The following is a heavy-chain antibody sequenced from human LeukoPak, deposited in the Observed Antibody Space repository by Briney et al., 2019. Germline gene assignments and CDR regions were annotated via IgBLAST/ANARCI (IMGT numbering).Heavy chain of an antibody. CDR3: ARCYSRTDYFDY. CDR1: GGSISSYY. V-gene: IGHV4-4*07. Sequence: SETLSLTCTVSGGSISSYYWSWIRQPAGKGLEWVGRIYSSGSSTYNPSLKSRVTISVDTSKNQFSLKLSSVTAADTAVYYCARCYSRTDYFDYWGQGTLVTVSS. D-gene: IGHD6-13*01. CDR2: IYSSGSS. J-gene: IGHJ4*02.